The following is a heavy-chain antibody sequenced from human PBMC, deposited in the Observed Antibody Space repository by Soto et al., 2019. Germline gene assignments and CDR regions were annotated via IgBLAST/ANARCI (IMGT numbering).Heavy chain of an antibody. D-gene: IGHD5-12*01. CDR3: ARLYTGYEAFDY. Sequence: NPSETLSLTCSVSGGSINSGDYYWSWIRQSPGKGLEWIGYIYYSGSTYYNPSLKSRSTISIDTSKNQFFLDVDPVTAADTAVYYCARLYTGYEAFDYWGQGTLVTVSS. V-gene: IGHV4-30-4*01. J-gene: IGHJ4*02. CDR1: GGSINSGDYY. CDR2: IYYSGST.